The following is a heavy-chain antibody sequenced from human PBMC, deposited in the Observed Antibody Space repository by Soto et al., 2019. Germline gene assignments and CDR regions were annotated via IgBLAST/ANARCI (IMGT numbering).Heavy chain of an antibody. CDR2: ISYDGSNK. V-gene: IGHV3-30-3*01. CDR3: ARGDDYGDRKAD. D-gene: IGHD4-17*01. Sequence: QVQLVESGGGVVQPGRSLRLSCAASGFTFSSYAMHWVRQVPGMGLEWVAVISYDGSNKYYADSVKGRFTISRDNSKNTLYLQMNSLRAEDTAVYYCARGDDYGDRKADWGQGTLVTVSS. CDR1: GFTFSSYA. J-gene: IGHJ4*02.